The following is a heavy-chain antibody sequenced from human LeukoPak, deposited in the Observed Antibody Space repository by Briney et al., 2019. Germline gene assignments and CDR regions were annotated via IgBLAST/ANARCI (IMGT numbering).Heavy chain of an antibody. J-gene: IGHJ4*02. CDR1: GFTFSSYS. CDR3: ARDACSSTSCYVDY. Sequence: PGGSLRLSCAASGFTFSSYSMNWVRQAPGKGLEWVSSISSSSSYIYYADSVKGRFTISRVNAKNSLYLQMNSLRAEDTAVYYCARDACSSTSCYVDYWGQGTLVTVSS. D-gene: IGHD2-2*01. V-gene: IGHV3-21*01. CDR2: ISSSSSYI.